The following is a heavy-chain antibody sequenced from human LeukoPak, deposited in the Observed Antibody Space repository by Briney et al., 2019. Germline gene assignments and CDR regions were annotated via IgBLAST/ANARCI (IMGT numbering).Heavy chain of an antibody. CDR1: GGTFSSYA. Sequence: ASVKVSCKASGGTFSSYAISWVRQGPGQGLEWMGGIIPILGIANYAQKFQGRVTITADKSTSTAYMELSGLRSEDTAVYYRARVNPPYYYDSSGRTNWFDPWGQGTLVTVSS. D-gene: IGHD3-22*01. CDR3: ARVNPPYYYDSSGRTNWFDP. CDR2: IIPILGIA. V-gene: IGHV1-69*04. J-gene: IGHJ5*02.